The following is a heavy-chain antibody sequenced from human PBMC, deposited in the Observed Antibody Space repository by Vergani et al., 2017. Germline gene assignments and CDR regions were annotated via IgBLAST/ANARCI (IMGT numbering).Heavy chain of an antibody. J-gene: IGHJ4*02. Sequence: QLQLQESGPGLVKPSETLSLTCTVSGGSISSSSYYWGWVRQPPGKGLEWIGSIYYSGSTYYNPSVKCRGTISVDTSKNQFSLKLSCVTAADTAVYYCARDGQTYYYDLWGQGTRVTVSS. CDR2: IYYSGST. V-gene: IGHV4-39*07. CDR3: ARDGQTYYYDL. CDR1: GGSISSSSYY.